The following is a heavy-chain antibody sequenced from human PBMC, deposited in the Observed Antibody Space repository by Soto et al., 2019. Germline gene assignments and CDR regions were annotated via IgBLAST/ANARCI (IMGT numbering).Heavy chain of an antibody. V-gene: IGHV1-69*13. J-gene: IGHJ6*02. CDR2: IIPIFGTA. CDR3: ARRGPHCSGGSCYSGYYYGMDV. CDR1: GGTFSSYA. Sequence: VASVKVSCKASGGTFSSYAISWVRQAPGQGLEWMGGIIPIFGTANYAQKFQGRVTITADESTSTAYMELSSLRSEDTAVYYCARRGPHCSGGSCYSGYYYGMDVWGQGTTVTVSS. D-gene: IGHD2-15*01.